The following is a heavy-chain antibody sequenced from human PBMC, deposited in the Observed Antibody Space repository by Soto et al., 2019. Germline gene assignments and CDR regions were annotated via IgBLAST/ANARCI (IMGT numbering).Heavy chain of an antibody. Sequence: PGESLKISCKGSGYSFTSYWISWVRQMPGKGLEWMGRIDPSDSYTNYSPSFQGHVTISADKSISTAYLQWSSLKASDTAMYYCARHPRSYDSSGYYNYYYYYYGMDVWGQGTTVTVSS. CDR1: GYSFTSYW. D-gene: IGHD3-22*01. CDR2: IDPSDSYT. CDR3: ARHPRSYDSSGYYNYYYYYYGMDV. V-gene: IGHV5-10-1*01. J-gene: IGHJ6*02.